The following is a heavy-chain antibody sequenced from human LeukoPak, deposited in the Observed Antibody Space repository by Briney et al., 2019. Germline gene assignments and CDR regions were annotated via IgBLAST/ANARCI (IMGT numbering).Heavy chain of an antibody. CDR3: AKMPKTGTYGSPPDY. J-gene: IGHJ4*02. V-gene: IGHV3-11*01. D-gene: IGHD1-1*01. CDR2: ISSSGSTI. Sequence: GGSLRLSCAASGFTFSDYYMSWIRQAPGKGLEWVSYISSSGSTIYYADSVKGRFTISRDNAKNSLYLQMNSLRAEDTAVYYCAKMPKTGTYGSPPDYWGQGTLVTVSS. CDR1: GFTFSDYY.